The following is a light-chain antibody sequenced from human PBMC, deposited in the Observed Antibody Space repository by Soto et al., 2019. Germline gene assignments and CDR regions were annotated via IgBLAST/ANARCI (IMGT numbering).Light chain of an antibody. CDR2: DDS. Sequence: SYELTQPPSVSVAPGQTARITCGGNNIGSESVHWYQQRPSQAPVLVVYDDSDRPSGIPERFSGSNSANTATLTISRVEAGDEADYYCQVWYSSTDLYVFGSGTKV. CDR3: QVWYSSTDLYV. J-gene: IGLJ1*01. CDR1: NIGSES. V-gene: IGLV3-21*02.